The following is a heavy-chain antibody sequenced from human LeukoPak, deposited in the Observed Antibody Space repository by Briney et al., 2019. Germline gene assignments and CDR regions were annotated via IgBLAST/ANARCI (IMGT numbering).Heavy chain of an antibody. V-gene: IGHV4-39*01. J-gene: IGHJ5*02. Sequence: SETLSLTCTVSGGSISSSSYYWGWIRQPPGKGLEWIGSIYYSGSTYYNPSLKSRVTISVDTSKNQFSLKLSSVTAADTAVYYCARSYSSGWYHWFDPWGQGTLVTVSS. CDR2: IYYSGST. CDR3: ARSYSSGWYHWFDP. D-gene: IGHD6-19*01. CDR1: GGSISSSSYY.